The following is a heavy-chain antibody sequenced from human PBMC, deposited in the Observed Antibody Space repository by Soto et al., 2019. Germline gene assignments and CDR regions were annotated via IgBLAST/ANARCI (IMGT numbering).Heavy chain of an antibody. V-gene: IGHV5-51*01. CDR2: INPVDSET. D-gene: IGHD3-10*01. CDR3: ASGTMVRGVIDAFDI. Sequence: GESLKISCKGSGYSFTSYWIGWGRQMPGKGLEGMGFINPVDSETRYSPSFQGQVTISADKSISTAYLQWSSLKASDTAMYYCASGTMVRGVIDAFDIWGQGTMVTVSS. CDR1: GYSFTSYW. J-gene: IGHJ3*02.